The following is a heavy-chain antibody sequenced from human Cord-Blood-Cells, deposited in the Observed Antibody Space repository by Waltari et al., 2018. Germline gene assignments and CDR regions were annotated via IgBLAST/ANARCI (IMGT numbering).Heavy chain of an antibody. V-gene: IGHV1-2*02. Sequence: QVQLLQSGAEVKKPGDSVKVSCTASGSTLTGHYMHWVRHAPGQGLEWMGVINPNSGGTNYAQKFQGRVTMTRDTSISTAYMELSRLRSDDTAVYYCARIGRFLEWLFFDYWGQGTLVTVSS. CDR1: GSTLTGHY. CDR3: ARIGRFLEWLFFDY. J-gene: IGHJ4*02. D-gene: IGHD3-3*01. CDR2: INPNSGGT.